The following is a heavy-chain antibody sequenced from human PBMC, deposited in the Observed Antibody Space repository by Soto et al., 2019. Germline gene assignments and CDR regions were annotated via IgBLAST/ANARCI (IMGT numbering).Heavy chain of an antibody. CDR3: ARDYSSSWYRWFNP. CDR2: IYFNGNT. J-gene: IGHJ5*02. CDR1: AASFSKYY. Sequence: PSETLSLTCTVSAASFSKYYWSWIRQPPGKGLEWIGYIYFNGNTNYNPSLKRRVTISIDTSKKQISLNLTSVTDADTAVYYCARDYSSSWYRWFNPWGQGTLVTVSS. V-gene: IGHV4-59*01. D-gene: IGHD6-13*01.